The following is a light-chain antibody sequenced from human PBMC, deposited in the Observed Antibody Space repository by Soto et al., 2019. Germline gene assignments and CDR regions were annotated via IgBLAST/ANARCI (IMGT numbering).Light chain of an antibody. CDR3: AAWDESRSGVV. Sequence: QLVLTQAPSASGPPGQRVTISCSGSNSNIGNNNVNWYQMVPGTAPKLLIYRNNQRPSGVPDRFSASKSGTSASLAISGLRSEDEADYYCAAWDESRSGVVFGGGTKLTVL. J-gene: IGLJ2*01. CDR2: RNN. V-gene: IGLV1-44*01. CDR1: NSNIGNNN.